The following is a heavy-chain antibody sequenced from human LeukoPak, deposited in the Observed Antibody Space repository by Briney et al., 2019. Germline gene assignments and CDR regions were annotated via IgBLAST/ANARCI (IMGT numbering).Heavy chain of an antibody. CDR2: ISWNSGNI. J-gene: IGHJ1*01. CDR1: GFIFDEYA. Sequence: GGSLRLSCAASGFIFDEYAMHWVRRAPGKGLEWVSGISWNSGNIGYADSVKGRFIISRDNAKKSLDLQMNSLRTEDSAFYYCAKDKVDDIRGHYYRGAYFQHWGPGTLVAVSS. CDR3: AKDKVDDIRGHYYRGAYFQH. D-gene: IGHD3-22*01. V-gene: IGHV3-9*01.